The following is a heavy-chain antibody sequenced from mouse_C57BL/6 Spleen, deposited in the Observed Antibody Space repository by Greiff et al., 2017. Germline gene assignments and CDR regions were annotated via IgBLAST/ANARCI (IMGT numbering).Heavy chain of an antibody. CDR3: ARGGYGNYGAY. J-gene: IGHJ3*01. V-gene: IGHV1-85*01. D-gene: IGHD2-1*01. Sequence: QVQLQQSGPELVKPGASVKLSCKASGYTFTSYDINWVKQRPGQGLEWIGWIYPRDGSTKYNEKFKGKATLTVDTSSSTAYMELHSLTSEDSAVYFCARGGYGNYGAYWGQGTLVTVSA. CDR2: IYPRDGST. CDR1: GYTFTSYD.